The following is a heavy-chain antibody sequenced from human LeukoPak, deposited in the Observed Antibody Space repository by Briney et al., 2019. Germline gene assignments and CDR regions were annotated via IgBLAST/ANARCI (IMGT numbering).Heavy chain of an antibody. CDR2: IKQDGSEK. D-gene: IGHD4-23*01. CDR3: ARDIRWYPRDSRVHYYFDY. Sequence: GGSLRLSCAASGFTFSSYWMSWVRQAPGKGLEWVANIKQDGSEKYYVDSVKGRFTISRDNAKNSLYLQMNSLRAEDTAVYYCARDIRWYPRDSRVHYYFDYWGQGTLVTVSS. J-gene: IGHJ4*02. V-gene: IGHV3-7*01. CDR1: GFTFSSYW.